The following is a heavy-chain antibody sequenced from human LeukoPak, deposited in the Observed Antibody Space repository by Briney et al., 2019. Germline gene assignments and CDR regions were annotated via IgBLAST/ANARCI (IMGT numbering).Heavy chain of an antibody. CDR3: ARNRGWDSFDI. Sequence: SETLSLTCTVSGGSISSYYWSWIRQPPGKGLEWIGYIYYTGSTNYNPSLKSRVTISVDTSKNRFSLKLSSVTAADTAVYYCARNRGWDSFDIWGQGTMVSVSS. CDR2: IYYTGST. V-gene: IGHV4-59*01. J-gene: IGHJ3*02. CDR1: GGSISSYY. D-gene: IGHD3-10*01.